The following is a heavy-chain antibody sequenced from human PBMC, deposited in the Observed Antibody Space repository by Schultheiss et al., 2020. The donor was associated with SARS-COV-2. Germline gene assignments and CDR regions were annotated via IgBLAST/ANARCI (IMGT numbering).Heavy chain of an antibody. CDR2: INHSGST. CDR1: GGSISSGGYY. Sequence: SQTLSLTCTVSGGSISSGGYYWSWIRQHPGKGLEWIGEINHSGSTNYNPSLKSRVTISVDTSKNQFSLNVNSVTAADTAVYYCAKSIIPPHSHWFDPWGQGTLVTVSS. CDR3: AKSIIPPHSHWFDP. J-gene: IGHJ5*02. V-gene: IGHV4-31*03. D-gene: IGHD3-3*01.